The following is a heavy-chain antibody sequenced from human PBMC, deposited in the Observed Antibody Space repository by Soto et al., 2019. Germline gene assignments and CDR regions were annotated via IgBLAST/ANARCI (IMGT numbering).Heavy chain of an antibody. Sequence: ASVKVSCKASGYTFPSYGINWLRQAPGQGLEWMGWISGYNGNTNYVQKLEGRVTMTTDTSTSTAYMELKNLRSDDTAVYYCAADDGRVCSRGFDPWGQGTLVTVSS. V-gene: IGHV1-18*01. CDR3: AADDGRVCSRGFDP. CDR1: GYTFPSYG. J-gene: IGHJ5*02. D-gene: IGHD3-10*02. CDR2: ISGYNGNT.